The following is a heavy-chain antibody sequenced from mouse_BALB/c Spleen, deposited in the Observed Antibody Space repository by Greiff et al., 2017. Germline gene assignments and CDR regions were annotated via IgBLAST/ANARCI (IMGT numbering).Heavy chain of an antibody. D-gene: IGHD1-1*01. J-gene: IGHJ4*01. CDR3: ARPDYYGSSYDYAMDY. CDR1: GYSITSDYA. V-gene: IGHV3-2*02. Sequence: EVQLVESGPGLVKPSQSLSLTCTVTGYSITSDYAWNWIRQFPGNKLEWMGYISYSGSTSYNPSLKSRISITRDTSKNQFFLQLNSVTTEDTATYYCARPDYYGSSYDYAMDYWGQGTSVTVSS. CDR2: ISYSGST.